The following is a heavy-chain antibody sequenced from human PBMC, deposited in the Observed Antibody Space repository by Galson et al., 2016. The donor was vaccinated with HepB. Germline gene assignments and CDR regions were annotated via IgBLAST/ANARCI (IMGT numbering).Heavy chain of an antibody. CDR2: INSSGGRT. CDR3: ARPRDGLNRDDSFDI. D-gene: IGHD5-24*01. V-gene: IGHV1-46*02. Sequence: SVKVSCKASGHTFKNYYMHWVRQAPGQGLEWMGIINSSGGRTSYAQKFQGRVTMTRDTSTSTVYMELTSLRSEDTAVYYCARPRDGLNRDDSFDIWGQGTLVIVSS. J-gene: IGHJ3*02. CDR1: GHTFKNYY.